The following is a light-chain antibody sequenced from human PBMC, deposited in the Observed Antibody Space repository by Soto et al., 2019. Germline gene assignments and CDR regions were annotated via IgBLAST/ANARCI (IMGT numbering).Light chain of an antibody. J-gene: IGKJ4*01. Sequence: DIQMTQSPSSLSASVGDRVTITCRASQGIRNYLIWYQQKPGKVPKLLIYAASTLQSGVPSRFSGSGFGTDFTLTISSLQPEDVATYYCQQYDSAPLTFGGGTKVEIK. CDR3: QQYDSAPLT. CDR1: QGIRNY. CDR2: AAS. V-gene: IGKV1-27*01.